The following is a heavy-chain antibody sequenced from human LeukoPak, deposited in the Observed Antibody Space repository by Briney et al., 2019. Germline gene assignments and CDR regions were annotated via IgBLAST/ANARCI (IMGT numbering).Heavy chain of an antibody. CDR3: ARVGYYYGKWFDP. CDR1: GGSISSGDYY. CDR2: IYYSGST. D-gene: IGHD3-22*01. V-gene: IGHV4-30-4*01. J-gene: IGHJ5*02. Sequence: SETLSLTCTVSGGSISSGDYYWSWIRQPPGKGLEWIGYIYYSGSTYYNPSLKSRVTISVDTSKNQFSLKLSSVTAADTAVYYCARVGYYYGKWFDPWGQGTLVTVSS.